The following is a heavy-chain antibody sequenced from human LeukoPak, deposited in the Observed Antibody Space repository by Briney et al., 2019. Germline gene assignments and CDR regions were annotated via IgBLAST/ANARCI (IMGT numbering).Heavy chain of an antibody. J-gene: IGHJ3*02. CDR2: IYYTGST. CDR1: GGSIISSY. Sequence: PSETLSLTCTVSGGSIISSYWSWIRQPPGKGLEWLGYIYYTGSTNYNPSLKSRVTMSVDTSKNQFSLRLSSVTAADTAVYYCARAHTSGYRGSYAFDIWGQGTMVTVSS. CDR3: ARAHTSGYRGSYAFDI. D-gene: IGHD3-3*01. V-gene: IGHV4-59*08.